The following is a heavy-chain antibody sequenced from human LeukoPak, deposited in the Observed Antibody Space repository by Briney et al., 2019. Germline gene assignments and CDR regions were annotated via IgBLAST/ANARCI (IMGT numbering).Heavy chain of an antibody. Sequence: SETLSLTCNVSDGSISSYHWSWIRQPAGKGLEWVGRIYNIGSTNYNPSLKSRVFISVDKSKNLLSLKLISVTAADTAVYFCARDSERPPYYYYYMDVWGRGTTVTVSS. J-gene: IGHJ6*03. D-gene: IGHD3-10*01. CDR1: DGSISSYH. V-gene: IGHV4-4*07. CDR3: ARDSERPPYYYYYMDV. CDR2: IYNIGST.